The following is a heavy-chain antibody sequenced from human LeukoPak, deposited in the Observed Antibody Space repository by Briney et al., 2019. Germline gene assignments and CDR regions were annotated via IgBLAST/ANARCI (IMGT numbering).Heavy chain of an antibody. CDR1: GFTFSNYG. Sequence: GGSLRLSCAASGFTFSNYGMHWVRQAPGKGLEWVAVISYDGSNKYYADSVKGRFTISRDNSKNTLYLQMNSLRAEDTAVYYCANIATVTSTGDAFDIWGQGTKVTVSS. CDR3: ANIATVTSTGDAFDI. V-gene: IGHV3-30*18. J-gene: IGHJ3*02. CDR2: ISYDGSNK. D-gene: IGHD4-17*01.